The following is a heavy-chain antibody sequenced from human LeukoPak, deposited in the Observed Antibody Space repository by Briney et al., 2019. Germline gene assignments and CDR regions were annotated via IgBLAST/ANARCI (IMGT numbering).Heavy chain of an antibody. J-gene: IGHJ4*02. V-gene: IGHV3-30-3*01. CDR2: ISYDGSNK. CDR3: ARAGPPFVDGYYFDY. D-gene: IGHD3-10*01. Sequence: GGSLRLSCAASGFTFSSYAMHWVRQAPGKGLEWVVVISYDGSNKYYADSVKGRFTISRDNSKNTLYLQMNSLRAEDTAVYYCARAGPPFVDGYYFDYWGQGTLVTVSS. CDR1: GFTFSSYA.